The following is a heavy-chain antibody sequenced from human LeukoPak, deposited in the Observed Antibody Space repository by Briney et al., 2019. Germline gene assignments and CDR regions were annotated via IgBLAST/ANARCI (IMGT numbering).Heavy chain of an antibody. D-gene: IGHD2/OR15-2a*01. J-gene: IGHJ4*02. CDR1: GFTFSSYA. CDR3: VKDTWVRRYFDY. Sequence: PGGSLRLSCAASGFTFSSYAMSWVRQAPGKGLEWVSAIGSGGATTYYADSVKGRFTISRDNSKNTLFLQMNSLRAEDTAVYYCVKDTWVRRYFDYWGQGTLVTVSS. V-gene: IGHV3-23*01. CDR2: IGSGGATT.